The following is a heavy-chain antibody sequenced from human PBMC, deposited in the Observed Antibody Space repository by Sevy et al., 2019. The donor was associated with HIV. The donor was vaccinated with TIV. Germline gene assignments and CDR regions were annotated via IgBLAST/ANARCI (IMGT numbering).Heavy chain of an antibody. D-gene: IGHD3-10*01. V-gene: IGHV3-23*01. CDR2: ISGSGGST. CDR3: AKDKGAGDAFDI. Sequence: GGSLRLSCAASGFTFSSYAMSWVRQAPGKGMEWVSAISGSGGSTYYADSVKGRFTISRDNSKNTLYLQMNSLRAEDTAVYYCAKDKGAGDAFDIWGQGTMVTVSS. J-gene: IGHJ3*02. CDR1: GFTFSSYA.